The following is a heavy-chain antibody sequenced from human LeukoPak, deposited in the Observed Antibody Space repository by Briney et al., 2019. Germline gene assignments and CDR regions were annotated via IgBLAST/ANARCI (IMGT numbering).Heavy chain of an antibody. Sequence: ASVKVSCKASGYTFTSYYMHWVRQAPGQGLEWMGIINPSGGSTSYAQKFQGRVTMTRDTSTSTVYMELSSLRSDDTAVYYCARVQGRISAWGAFDIWGQGTEVTVSS. V-gene: IGHV1-46*01. CDR1: GYTFTSYY. J-gene: IGHJ3*02. D-gene: IGHD3-16*01. CDR3: ARVQGRISAWGAFDI. CDR2: INPSGGST.